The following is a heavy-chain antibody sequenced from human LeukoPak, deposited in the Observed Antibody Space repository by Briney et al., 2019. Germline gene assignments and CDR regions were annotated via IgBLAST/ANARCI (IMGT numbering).Heavy chain of an antibody. CDR3: AKANSGWYPDNWFDP. J-gene: IGHJ5*02. CDR1: GFTFDDYG. CDR2: ISGSGGST. V-gene: IGHV3-23*01. Sequence: GGSLRLSCAASGFTFDDYGMSWVRQAPGKGLEWVSAISGSGGSTYYADSVKGRFTISRDNSKNTLYLQMNSLRAEDTAVYYCAKANSGWYPDNWFDPWGQGTLVTVSS. D-gene: IGHD6-19*01.